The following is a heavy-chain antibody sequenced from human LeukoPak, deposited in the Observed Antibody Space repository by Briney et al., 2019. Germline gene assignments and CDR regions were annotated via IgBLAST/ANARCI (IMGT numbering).Heavy chain of an antibody. CDR2: ISSNGGST. CDR3: VKGPPYSSTWGYYFDY. V-gene: IGHV3-64D*06. J-gene: IGHJ4*02. CDR1: GFTFSSYA. D-gene: IGHD6-13*01. Sequence: GGSLRLSCSASGFTFSSYAMHWVRQAPGKGLEYVSAISSNGGSTYYADSVKGRFTISRNNSKNALYLQMSSLRAEDTAVYYCVKGPPYSSTWGYYFDYWGQGTLVTVSS.